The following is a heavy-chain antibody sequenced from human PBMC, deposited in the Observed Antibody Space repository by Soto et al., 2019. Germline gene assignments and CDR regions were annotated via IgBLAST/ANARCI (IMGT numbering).Heavy chain of an antibody. CDR1: GFSLSTSGVG. D-gene: IGHD3-10*01. CDR2: IYWNDDK. Sequence: PTLVNPTQTLTLTCTFSGFSLSTSGVGVGWIRQPPGKALECLALIYWNDDKRYSRSLKSRLLITKHTSKNQVVLTMTNMDPVDTAXYYSSXIPGLWFGELLPFDYWGQGSLFTVPQ. J-gene: IGHJ4*02. CDR3: SXIPGLWFGELLPFDY. V-gene: IGHV2-5*01.